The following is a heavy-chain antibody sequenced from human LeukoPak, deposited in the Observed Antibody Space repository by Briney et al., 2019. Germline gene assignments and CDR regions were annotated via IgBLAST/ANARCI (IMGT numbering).Heavy chain of an antibody. CDR3: ARDPSSGWYLKGWFDP. V-gene: IGHV1-46*01. CDR1: GYTFTSYY. CDR2: INPSGGST. J-gene: IGHJ5*02. D-gene: IGHD6-19*01. Sequence: ASVKVSCKASGYTFTSYYMHWVRQAPGQGLEWMGIINPSGGSTSYAQKFQGRVTMTRDTSTSTVYMELSSLRSEDTAVYYCARDPSSGWYLKGWFDPWGQGTLVTVSS.